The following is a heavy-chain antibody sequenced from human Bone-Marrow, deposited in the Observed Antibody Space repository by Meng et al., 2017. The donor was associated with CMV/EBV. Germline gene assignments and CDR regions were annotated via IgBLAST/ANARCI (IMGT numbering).Heavy chain of an antibody. J-gene: IGHJ5*02. Sequence: SVKVSCKASGGTFSSYAISWVRQAPGQGLEWMGGIIPIFGTANYAQKFQGRVTITTDEYTSTAYMELRSLRSGDTAVYYCARDLSEPGIGGATLGFDHWGQGTRVTVSS. V-gene: IGHV1-69*05. D-gene: IGHD1-26*01. CDR2: IIPIFGTA. CDR3: ARDLSEPGIGGATLGFDH. CDR1: GGTFSSYA.